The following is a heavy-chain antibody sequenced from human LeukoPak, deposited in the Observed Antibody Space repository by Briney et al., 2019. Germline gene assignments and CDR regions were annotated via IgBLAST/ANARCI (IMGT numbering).Heavy chain of an antibody. D-gene: IGHD3-22*01. Sequence: PSETLSLTRTVSGGSISDFYWSWIRQPPGKGLEWLGYVHSSGSTNYNPSLKSRVTISVDTSKKQFSLKVRSVTAADTAVYYCARDVYDSSGYYLLGDNWGQGTLVTVSS. CDR2: VHSSGST. V-gene: IGHV4-59*01. CDR3: ARDVYDSSGYYLLGDN. J-gene: IGHJ4*02. CDR1: GGSISDFY.